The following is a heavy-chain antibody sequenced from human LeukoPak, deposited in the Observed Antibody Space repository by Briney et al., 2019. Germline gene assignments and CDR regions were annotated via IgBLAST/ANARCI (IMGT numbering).Heavy chain of an antibody. V-gene: IGHV3-48*03. J-gene: IGHJ4*02. CDR1: GFTFSSYE. D-gene: IGHD2-2*01. Sequence: GGSLRLSCVASGFTFSSYEMIWIRQAPGKGLDWVSYISGSGSTTYYADSVRGRFTTSRDNAENLLYLQMNNLRAEDPAIYYCAREREDCSSSSCYEEFDCWGQGTLVTVSS. CDR3: AREREDCSSSSCYEEFDC. CDR2: ISGSGSTT.